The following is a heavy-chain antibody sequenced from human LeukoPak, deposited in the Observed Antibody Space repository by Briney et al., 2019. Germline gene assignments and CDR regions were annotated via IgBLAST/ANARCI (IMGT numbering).Heavy chain of an antibody. CDR1: GFTFSNYW. Sequence: GGSLRLFCAASGFTFSNYWVHWVSQAPRKGLVWVSRINRDGSTTNYADSVKGRFTVSRDNAKNTLNLQMNSLRAEDTAVYYCTRDRKSGESSEIDFWGQGTLVTVSS. V-gene: IGHV3-74*01. D-gene: IGHD3-10*01. J-gene: IGHJ4*02. CDR2: INRDGSTT. CDR3: TRDRKSGESSEIDF.